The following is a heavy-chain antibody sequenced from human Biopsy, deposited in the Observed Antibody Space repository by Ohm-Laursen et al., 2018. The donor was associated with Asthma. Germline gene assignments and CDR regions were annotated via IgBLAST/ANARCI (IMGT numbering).Heavy chain of an antibody. V-gene: IGHV3-30*01. CDR3: VGDDTDDAFDI. D-gene: IGHD5-18*01. CDR1: GFSFSNFA. J-gene: IGHJ3*02. CDR2: ISKDASTQ. Sequence: SLRLSCTASGFSFSNFAIHWVRQAPGKGLEWVGVISKDASTQDYADSVKGRFTMARDNSKNTLDLQMNSLREEDTAVYYCVGDDTDDAFDIWGQGTVVSVSS.